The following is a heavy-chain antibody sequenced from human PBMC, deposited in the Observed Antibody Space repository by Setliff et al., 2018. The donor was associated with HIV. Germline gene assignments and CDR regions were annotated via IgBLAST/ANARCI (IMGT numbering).Heavy chain of an antibody. CDR1: GFNFKNYN. Sequence: PGGSLRLSCVGSGFNFKNYNMNWVRQAPGKGLEWISSISSDSRYIYYADSVKGRFTFSADKSINTAYLQWSGLKASSTAIYYCARLPGGSVYYVDYWGQGTLVTVSS. V-gene: IGHV3-21*04. D-gene: IGHD3-10*01. CDR3: ARLPGGSVYYVDY. CDR2: ISSDSRYI. J-gene: IGHJ4*02.